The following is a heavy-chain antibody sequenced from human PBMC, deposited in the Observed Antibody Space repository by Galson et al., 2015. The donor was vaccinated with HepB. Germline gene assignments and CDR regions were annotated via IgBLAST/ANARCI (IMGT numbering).Heavy chain of an antibody. CDR2: IYSGGST. Sequence: SLRLSCAASGFTVSSNYMSWVRQAPGKGLEWVSVIYSGGSTYYADSVKCRFTISRDNSKNTPYLQMNSLRAEDTAVYYCARGRPKPYGSGTGGAFDIWGQGTMVTVSS. J-gene: IGHJ3*02. V-gene: IGHV3-66*01. D-gene: IGHD3-10*01. CDR1: GFTVSSNY. CDR3: ARGRPKPYGSGTGGAFDI.